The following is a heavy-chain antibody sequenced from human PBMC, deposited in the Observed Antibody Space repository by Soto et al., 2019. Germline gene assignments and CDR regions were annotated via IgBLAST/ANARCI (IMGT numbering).Heavy chain of an antibody. Sequence: GESLKISSKGSGYRFTKYWIGWVRQMPGKGLEWMGIMFPGDSDTRYGPSFQGQVTISADKSINTAYLQWSSLKASDTAMYYCARGGYMDVWGKGTTVTVSS. CDR1: GYRFTKYW. J-gene: IGHJ6*03. CDR2: MFPGDSDT. V-gene: IGHV5-51*01. CDR3: ARGGYMDV.